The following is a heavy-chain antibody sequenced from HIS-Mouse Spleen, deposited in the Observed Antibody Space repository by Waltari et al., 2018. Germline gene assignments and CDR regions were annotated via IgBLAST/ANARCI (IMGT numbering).Heavy chain of an antibody. J-gene: IGHJ3*02. CDR2: IWYDGSNN. D-gene: IGHD5-12*01. V-gene: IGHV3-33*06. CDR3: AKDLARKDSGYDAFDI. CDR1: GFTFSSYG. Sequence: QVQLVESGGGVVQPGRSLRLSCAASGFTFSSYGMHWVRQAPGKGEEWVAVIWYDGSNNYYADSVKGRFTISRDNSKNTLYLQMNSLRAEDTAVYYCAKDLARKDSGYDAFDIWGQGTMVTVSS.